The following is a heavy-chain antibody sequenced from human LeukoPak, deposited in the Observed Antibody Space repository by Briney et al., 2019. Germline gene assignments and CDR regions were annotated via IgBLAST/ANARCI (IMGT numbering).Heavy chain of an antibody. J-gene: IGHJ5*02. CDR3: AKEGASSYYDFWSGYFWFDP. V-gene: IGHV3-23*01. CDR1: GFTFDTYA. CDR2: ISGSGGTT. Sequence: PGGSLRLSCAASGFTFDTYAMGWVRQAPGKGPEWVSTISGSGGTTYYADSVKGRFTISRDNSKNTLYLQMNSLRAEDTAVYYCAKEGASSYYDFWSGYFWFDPWGQGTLVTVSS. D-gene: IGHD3-3*01.